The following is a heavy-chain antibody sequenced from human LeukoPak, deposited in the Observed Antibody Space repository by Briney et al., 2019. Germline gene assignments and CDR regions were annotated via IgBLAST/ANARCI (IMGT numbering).Heavy chain of an antibody. CDR1: GDSITTPYY. CDR2: INHSGST. D-gene: IGHD6-13*01. Sequence: SETLSLTCTVSGDSITTPYYWGWIRQPPGKGLEWIGEINHSGSTNYNPSLKSRVTISVDTSKNQFSLKLSSVTAADTAVYYCARGSSWYAYDWFDPWGQGTLVTVSS. CDR3: ARGSSWYAYDWFDP. V-gene: IGHV4-34*01. J-gene: IGHJ5*02.